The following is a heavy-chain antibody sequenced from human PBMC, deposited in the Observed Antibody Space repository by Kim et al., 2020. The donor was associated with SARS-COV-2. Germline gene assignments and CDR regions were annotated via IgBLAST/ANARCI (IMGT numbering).Heavy chain of an antibody. CDR3: VKDRGSGYSYGYSYFD. CDR2: ISKDGDDK. D-gene: IGHD5-18*01. Sequence: GGSLRLSCETSGFLFSRTGMHWVRQAPGKGLEWMAVISKDGDDKYYGDSVKGRFTISRDNSKSTLFLQMSSLRPEDTAVYFCVKDRGSGYSYGYSYFD. J-gene: IGHJ5*02. CDR1: GFLFSRTG. V-gene: IGHV3-30*04.